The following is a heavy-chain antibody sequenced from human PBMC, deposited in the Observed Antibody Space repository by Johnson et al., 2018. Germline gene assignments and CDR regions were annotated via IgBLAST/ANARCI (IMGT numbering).Heavy chain of an antibody. CDR3: ARDLVDCINGVCYSGMDV. Sequence: QVQLVESGGGVVQPGRSLRLSCAASGFTFSSYGMHWVRQAPGKGLEWVAVIWFDGYTEYYAESVKGRFTISRDNSKNKLYLQINSLRAEDTAVYYCARDLVDCINGVCYSGMDVWGQGTTVTGSS. J-gene: IGHJ6*02. D-gene: IGHD2-8*01. CDR2: IWFDGYTE. V-gene: IGHV3-33*01. CDR1: GFTFSSYG.